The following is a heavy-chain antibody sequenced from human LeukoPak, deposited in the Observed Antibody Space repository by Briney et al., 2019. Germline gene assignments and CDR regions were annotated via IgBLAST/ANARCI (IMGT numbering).Heavy chain of an antibody. V-gene: IGHV7-4-1*02. D-gene: IGHD4-11*01. J-gene: IGHJ4*02. CDR2: INTNTGNP. CDR3: ASEVRAFDY. Sequence: ASVKVSCKASGYTFTTYAMDWVRQAPGQGLEWMGWINTNTGNPTYAQGFTGRFVFSLDTSVSTAYLQISSLKAEDTAVYYCASEVRAFDYWGQGTLVTVSS. CDR1: GYTFTTYA.